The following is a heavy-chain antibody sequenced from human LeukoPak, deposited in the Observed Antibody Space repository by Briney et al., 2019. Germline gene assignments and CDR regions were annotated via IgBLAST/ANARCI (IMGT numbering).Heavy chain of an antibody. CDR3: AKAHYNWNDGFDC. Sequence: GGSLRLSCAASAFTFSSYWMSWVRQAPGKGLEWVSSISGGGGTTNYADSVKGRFTISRDNSMNMLYLQMNSLRADDTAVFYCAKAHYNWNDGFDCWGQGTLVTVSS. V-gene: IGHV3-23*01. D-gene: IGHD1-20*01. CDR2: ISGGGGTT. CDR1: AFTFSSYW. J-gene: IGHJ4*02.